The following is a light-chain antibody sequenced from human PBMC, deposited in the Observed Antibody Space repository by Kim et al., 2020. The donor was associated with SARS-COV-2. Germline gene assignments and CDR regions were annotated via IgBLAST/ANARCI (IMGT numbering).Light chain of an antibody. Sequence: GERPTHSCRASQSVSNNFLAWFQQKPGQTPRLLIYGASGRATGISDRFSGSGSGTDFTLTISRLEPEDFAVYYCHQYVNSPHTFGQGTRLEIK. CDR2: GAS. J-gene: IGKJ5*01. V-gene: IGKV3-20*01. CDR3: HQYVNSPHT. CDR1: QSVSNNF.